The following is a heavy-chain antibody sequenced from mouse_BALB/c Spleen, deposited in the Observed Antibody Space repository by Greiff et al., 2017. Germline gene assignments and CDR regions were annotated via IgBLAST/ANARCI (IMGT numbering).Heavy chain of an antibody. CDR1: GFSLTSYG. Sequence: VKLMESGPGLVAPSQSLSITCTVSGFSLTSYGVHWVRQPPGKGLEWLGVIWAGGSTNYNSALMSRLSISKDNSKSQVFLKMNSLQTDDTAMYYCARAYYYGSSYWYFDVWGAGTTVTVSS. V-gene: IGHV2-9*02. J-gene: IGHJ1*01. D-gene: IGHD1-1*01. CDR2: IWAGGST. CDR3: ARAYYYGSSYWYFDV.